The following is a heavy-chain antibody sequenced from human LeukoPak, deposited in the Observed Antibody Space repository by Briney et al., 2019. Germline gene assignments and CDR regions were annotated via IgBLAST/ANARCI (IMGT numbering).Heavy chain of an antibody. Sequence: GRSLRLSCAASGFTFSSYAMHWVRQAPGKGLEWVAVISYDGSNKYYADSVKGRFTISRDNSKNTLYLQMNSLRAEDTAVYYCARYGVRGAFDYWGQGTLVTVSS. V-gene: IGHV3-30-3*01. CDR2: ISYDGSNK. J-gene: IGHJ4*02. CDR1: GFTFSSYA. CDR3: ARYGVRGAFDY. D-gene: IGHD3-10*01.